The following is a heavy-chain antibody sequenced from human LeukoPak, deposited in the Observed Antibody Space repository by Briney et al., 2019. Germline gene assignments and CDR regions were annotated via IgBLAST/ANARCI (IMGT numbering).Heavy chain of an antibody. V-gene: IGHV4-30-2*01. CDR2: IYHSGST. D-gene: IGHD3-10*01. J-gene: IGHJ3*02. CDR1: GGSISSGGYY. Sequence: PSQTLSLTCTVSGGSISSGGYYWSWIRQPPGKGLEWIGYIYHSGSTYYNPSLKSRVTISVDRSKNQFSLKLSSVTAADTAVYYCARDGVMVRGVHAFDIWGQGTMVTVSS. CDR3: ARDGVMVRGVHAFDI.